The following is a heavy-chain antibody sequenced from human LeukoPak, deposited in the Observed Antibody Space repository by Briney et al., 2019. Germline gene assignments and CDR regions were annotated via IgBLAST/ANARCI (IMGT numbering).Heavy chain of an antibody. J-gene: IGHJ4*02. D-gene: IGHD3-22*01. Sequence: GGSLRLSCAVSGITLSNYGMSWVRQAPGKGLEWVAGISDSGGRTNYADSVKGRFTISRDNPKNTLYLQMNSLRAEDTAVYFCAKRGVVIRVILVGFHKEAYYFDSWGQGALVTASP. CDR3: AKRGVVIRVILVGFHKEAYYFDS. CDR2: ISDSGGRT. CDR1: GITLSNYG. V-gene: IGHV3-23*01.